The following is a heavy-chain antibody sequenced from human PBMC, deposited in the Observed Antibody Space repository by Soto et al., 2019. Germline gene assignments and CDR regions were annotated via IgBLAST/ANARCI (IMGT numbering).Heavy chain of an antibody. D-gene: IGHD2-21*01. CDR1: GFTVSSNY. J-gene: IGHJ6*02. V-gene: IGHV3-53*01. CDR2: IYSGGST. CDR3: ASLKGHIDYGMDV. Sequence: GALRLSCAASGFTVSSNYMSWVRQAPGKGLEWVSVIYSGGSTYYADSVKGRFTISRDNSKNTLYLQMNSLRAEDTAVYYCASLKGHIDYGMDVWGQGTTVTVS.